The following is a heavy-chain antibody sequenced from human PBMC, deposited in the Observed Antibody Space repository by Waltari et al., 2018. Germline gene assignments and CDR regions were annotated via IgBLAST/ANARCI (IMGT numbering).Heavy chain of an antibody. Sequence: QVQLVQSGAEVKKPGASVKVSCKASGYTFTGYYMQWVRQAPGHGHEWVGRINPNSGGTNDAQKFQGRVTMTSDTSISTAYMELSRLRADDTAVYYCARDEGAAAGTRGGYWGQGTLVTVSS. D-gene: IGHD6-13*01. CDR1: GYTFTGYY. J-gene: IGHJ4*02. V-gene: IGHV1-2*06. CDR3: ARDEGAAAGTRGGY. CDR2: INPNSGGT.